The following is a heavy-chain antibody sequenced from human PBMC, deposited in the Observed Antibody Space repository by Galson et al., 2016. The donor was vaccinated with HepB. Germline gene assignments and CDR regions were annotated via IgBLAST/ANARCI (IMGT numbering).Heavy chain of an antibody. J-gene: IGHJ6*04. CDR1: GFTVSSHY. CDR2: IYSGGTT. CDR3: ARDELRYGMDV. V-gene: IGHV3-66*02. Sequence: SLRLSCAVSGFTVSSHYMSWVRQASGKGLEWVSVIYSGGTTDYAVSVKGRFTISRDESKNTLYLQMNSLRGDDTAVYFCARDELRYGMDVWGKGTTVTVSS. D-gene: IGHD4-23*01.